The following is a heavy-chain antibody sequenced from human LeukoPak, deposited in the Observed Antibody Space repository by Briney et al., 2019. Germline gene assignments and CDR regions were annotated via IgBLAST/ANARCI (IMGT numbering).Heavy chain of an antibody. D-gene: IGHD1-26*01. CDR1: GYTFTGYY. Sequence: GASVKVSCKASGYTFTGYYMHWVRQAPGQGLEWMGWISAYNGNTNYAQKLQGRVTMTTDTSTSTAYMELRSLRSDDTAVYYCARGVVGAAEGDDAFDIWGQGTMVTVSS. CDR3: ARGVVGAAEGDDAFDI. J-gene: IGHJ3*02. CDR2: ISAYNGNT. V-gene: IGHV1-18*04.